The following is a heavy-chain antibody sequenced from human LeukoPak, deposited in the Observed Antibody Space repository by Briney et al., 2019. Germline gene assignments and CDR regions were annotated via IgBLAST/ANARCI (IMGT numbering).Heavy chain of an antibody. V-gene: IGHV1-18*01. CDR1: GYTFTSYG. CDR3: ARLSSGVVTAAPVY. Sequence: GASVKVSCKASGYTFTSYGISWVRQAPGQGLEWMGWISAYNGNTNYAQKLQGRVTMTTDTSTSTAYMELRSLRSDDTAVYYCARLSSGVVTAAPVYWGQGTLVTVSS. J-gene: IGHJ4*02. D-gene: IGHD4-23*01. CDR2: ISAYNGNT.